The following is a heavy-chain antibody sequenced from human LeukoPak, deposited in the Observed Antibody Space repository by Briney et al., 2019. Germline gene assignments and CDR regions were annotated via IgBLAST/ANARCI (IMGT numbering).Heavy chain of an antibody. CDR2: IIPIFGTA. J-gene: IGHJ5*02. Sequence: ASVKVSCKASGGTFNSYAISWVQQAPGQGLEWMGGIIPIFGTANYAQKFQGRVTITADESTSTAYMELSSLRSEDTAVYYCARMGLLPAAIQSWGQGTLVTVSS. V-gene: IGHV1-69*01. CDR3: ARMGLLPAAIQS. CDR1: GGTFNSYA. D-gene: IGHD2-2*02.